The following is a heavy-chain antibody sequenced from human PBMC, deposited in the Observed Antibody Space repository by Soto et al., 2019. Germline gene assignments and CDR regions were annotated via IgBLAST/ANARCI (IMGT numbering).Heavy chain of an antibody. V-gene: IGHV5-51*01. CDR2: IYPGDSDT. J-gene: IGHJ6*02. CDR1: GYTFTNYW. CDR3: AASIFYYGMDV. Sequence: PGESLKISCKGSGYTFTNYWIGWVRQMPGKGLEWMGIIYPGDSDTKYNPSFQGQVTISADKSITTAYLQWSSLKASDTAIYYCAASIFYYGMDVWGQGTTVTVSS.